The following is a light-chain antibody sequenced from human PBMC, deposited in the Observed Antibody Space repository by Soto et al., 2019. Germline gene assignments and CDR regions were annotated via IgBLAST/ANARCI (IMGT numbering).Light chain of an antibody. V-gene: IGLV2-8*01. Sequence: QSVLTQPPSASGSPGQSVTISCTGTSSDVGRYNYVSWYQQHPGKAPKLIIYEVSKRPSGVPDRFSGSKSGDTTSLTVSGLQAEDEADYYCSSYTGSRYVFGTGTKVTVL. CDR2: EVS. J-gene: IGLJ1*01. CDR3: SSYTGSRYV. CDR1: SSDVGRYNY.